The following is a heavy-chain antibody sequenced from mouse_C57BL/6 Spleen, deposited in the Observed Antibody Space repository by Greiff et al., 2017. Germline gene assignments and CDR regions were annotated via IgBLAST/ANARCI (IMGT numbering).Heavy chain of an antibody. Sequence: VQLQQPGAELVRPGTSVKLSCKASGYTFTSYWMHWVKQRPGQGLEWIGVIDPSDSYTNYNQKFKGKATLTVDTSSSTAYMQLSSLTSEDSAVYYCAREGYYGSSTFAYWGQGTLVTVSA. J-gene: IGHJ3*01. CDR3: AREGYYGSSTFAY. CDR1: GYTFTSYW. V-gene: IGHV1-59*01. D-gene: IGHD1-1*01. CDR2: IDPSDSYT.